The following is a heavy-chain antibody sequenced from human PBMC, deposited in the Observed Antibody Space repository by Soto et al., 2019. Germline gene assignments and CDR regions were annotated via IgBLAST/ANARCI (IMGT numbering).Heavy chain of an antibody. CDR1: GYTFTSYY. J-gene: IGHJ4*02. Sequence: GASVKVSCKASGYTFTSYYMHWVRQAPGQGLEWMGIINPSGGSTSYAQKFQGRVTMTRDTSTSTVYMELSSLRSEDTAVYYCARGEDTYYYDSSGSIFDYWGQGTLVTVSS. CDR3: ARGEDTYYYDSSGSIFDY. V-gene: IGHV1-46*01. D-gene: IGHD3-22*01. CDR2: INPSGGST.